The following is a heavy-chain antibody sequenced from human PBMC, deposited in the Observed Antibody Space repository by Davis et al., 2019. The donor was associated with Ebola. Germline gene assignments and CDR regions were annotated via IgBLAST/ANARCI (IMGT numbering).Heavy chain of an antibody. CDR2: IYHTGTT. D-gene: IGHD5-12*01. V-gene: IGHV4-30-2*01. CDR3: VREGGYGHFDY. Sequence: PSETLSLTCAVSGGSISRNGFSWNWIRQPPGKGLQWIGYIYHTGTTYYNPSLESRVTMSLDKSKNQISLRLTSVTAADTAVYYCVREGGYGHFDYWGQGALVAVSS. CDR1: GGSISRNGFS. J-gene: IGHJ4*02.